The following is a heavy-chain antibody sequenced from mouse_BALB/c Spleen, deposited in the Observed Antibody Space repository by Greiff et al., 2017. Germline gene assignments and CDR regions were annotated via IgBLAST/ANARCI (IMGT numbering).Heavy chain of an antibody. CDR3: ARLERKSYWYFDV. CDR2: ISYSGST. Sequence: EVQRVESGPGLVKPSQSLSLTCTVTGYSITSDYAWNWIRQFPGNKLEWMGYISYSGSTSYNPSLKSRISITRDTSKNQFFLQLNSVTTEDTATYYCARLERKSYWYFDVWGAGTTVTVSS. CDR1: GYSITSDYA. D-gene: IGHD1-3*01. J-gene: IGHJ1*01. V-gene: IGHV3-2*02.